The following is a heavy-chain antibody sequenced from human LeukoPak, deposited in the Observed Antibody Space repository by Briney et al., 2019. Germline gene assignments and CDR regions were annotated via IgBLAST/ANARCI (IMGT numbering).Heavy chain of an antibody. J-gene: IGHJ6*02. D-gene: IGHD6-19*01. CDR1: GFTFSSYG. V-gene: IGHV3-33*01. CDR2: IWYDGSNK. Sequence: GGSLRLSCAASGFTFSSYGMHWVRQAPGKGLEWVAVIWYDGSNKYYADSVKGRFTISRDNSKNTLYLQMNSLRAEDTAVYYCARDLGYSSGWYPIYYYYYGMDVWGQGTTVTVSS. CDR3: ARDLGYSSGWYPIYYYYYGMDV.